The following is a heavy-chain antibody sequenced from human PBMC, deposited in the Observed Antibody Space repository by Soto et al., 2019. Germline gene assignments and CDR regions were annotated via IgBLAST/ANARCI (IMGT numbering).Heavy chain of an antibody. CDR3: ARVVPAARAFDY. J-gene: IGHJ4*02. CDR1: GGSISSGGYY. D-gene: IGHD2-2*01. Sequence: PSETLSLTCTVSGGSISSGGYYWSWIRQHPGKGLEWIGYIYYSGSTYYNPSLKSRVTISVDTPKNQFSLKLSSVTAADTAVYYCARVVPAARAFDYWGQGTLVTVSS. CDR2: IYYSGST. V-gene: IGHV4-31*03.